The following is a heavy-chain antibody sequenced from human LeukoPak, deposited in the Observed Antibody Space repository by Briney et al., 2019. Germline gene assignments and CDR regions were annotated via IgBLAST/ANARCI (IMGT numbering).Heavy chain of an antibody. D-gene: IGHD6-19*01. J-gene: IGHJ3*02. CDR3: ARELGVAVAGTVGAFDI. CDR2: INPNSGGT. V-gene: IGHV1-2*02. Sequence: ASVKVSCKASGYTFTGYYMHWVRQAPGQGLEWMGWINPNSGGTNYAQKFQGRVTMTRDTSISTAYMELSRLRSEDTAVYYCARELGVAVAGTVGAFDIWGQGTMVTVSS. CDR1: GYTFTGYY.